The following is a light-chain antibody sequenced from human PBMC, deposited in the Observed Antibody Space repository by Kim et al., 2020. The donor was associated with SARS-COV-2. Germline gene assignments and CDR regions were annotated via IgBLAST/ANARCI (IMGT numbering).Light chain of an antibody. CDR1: QSISIY. CDR3: QQYNSYLT. J-gene: IGKJ4*01. Sequence: SASVGDRVTITCRASQSISIYLAWYQQKPGKAPKLLIYKASSLESGVPARFCGSGSGTEFTLSISSLQPDDFATYYCQQYNSYLTFGGGTKVDIK. CDR2: KAS. V-gene: IGKV1-5*03.